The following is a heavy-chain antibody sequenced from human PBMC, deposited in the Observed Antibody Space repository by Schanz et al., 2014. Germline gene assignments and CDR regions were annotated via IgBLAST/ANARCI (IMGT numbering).Heavy chain of an antibody. D-gene: IGHD3-10*01. Sequence: EVQLVESGGGFVQPGGSLRLSCAASGFTFSSYWMHWVRQPPGKGLEWVSVINSAGTTYYADSVKGRFTFSRDSSKNTVYLQMDSLRADDTSVYYCARGRGYIIGQWGQGILVTVSS. V-gene: IGHV3-66*01. CDR1: GFTFSSYW. J-gene: IGHJ4*02. CDR3: ARGRGYIIGQ. CDR2: INSAGTT.